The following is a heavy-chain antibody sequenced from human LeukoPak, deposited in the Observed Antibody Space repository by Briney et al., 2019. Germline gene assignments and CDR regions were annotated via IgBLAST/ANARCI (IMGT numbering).Heavy chain of an antibody. V-gene: IGHV3-23*01. CDR1: GFTFSSYG. Sequence: HPGETLRLSCAASGFTFSSYGMSWVRQAPGKGLEWVSTISGSGGSTYYADSVKGRFTISRDNSKNTLFLQMNSLRAEDAAVYYCARDRRIAVAGNAFDIWGQGTMVTVSS. CDR3: ARDRRIAVAGNAFDI. CDR2: ISGSGGST. J-gene: IGHJ3*02. D-gene: IGHD6-19*01.